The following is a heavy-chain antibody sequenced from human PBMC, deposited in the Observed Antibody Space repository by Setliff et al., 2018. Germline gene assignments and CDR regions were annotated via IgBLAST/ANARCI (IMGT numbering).Heavy chain of an antibody. Sequence: GASVKVSCKTSGYTFTSYGISWVRQAPGQGLEWMGWISAYNGNTNYAQKLQGRVTMTTDTSTSTAYMELRSLRPDDTAVYYCARIGVDYGDYQSRAERFYYYYMDVWGKGTTVTVSS. J-gene: IGHJ6*03. CDR1: GYTFTSYG. D-gene: IGHD4-17*01. V-gene: IGHV1-18*01. CDR3: ARIGVDYGDYQSRAERFYYYYMDV. CDR2: ISAYNGNT.